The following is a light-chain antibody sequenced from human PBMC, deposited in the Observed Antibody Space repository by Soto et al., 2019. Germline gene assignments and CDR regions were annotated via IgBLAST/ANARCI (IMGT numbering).Light chain of an antibody. CDR1: QSVSSN. CDR2: GAS. V-gene: IGKV3-20*01. J-gene: IGKJ1*01. CDR3: QQYGSSPST. Sequence: EIVMTHSPATLSVSPGERATLSVRASQSVSSNLAWYQQKPGQAPRLLIYGASSRATGIPDRFSGSGSGTDFTLTISRLEPEDFAVYYCQQYGSSPSTFGQGTKVDIK.